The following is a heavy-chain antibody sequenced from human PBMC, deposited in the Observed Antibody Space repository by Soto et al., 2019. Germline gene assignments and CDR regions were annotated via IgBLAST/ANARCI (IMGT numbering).Heavy chain of an antibody. CDR1: GGSISSGGYS. Sequence: SETLSLTCAISGGSISSGGYSWSWIRQPPGKGLEWIGYIYHSGSTYYNPSLKSRVTISVDRSKNQFSLKLSSVTAADTAVYYCARGGVDTAMVTRFDYWGQGTLVTVSS. V-gene: IGHV4-30-2*01. CDR3: ARGGVDTAMVTRFDY. J-gene: IGHJ4*02. CDR2: IYHSGST. D-gene: IGHD5-18*01.